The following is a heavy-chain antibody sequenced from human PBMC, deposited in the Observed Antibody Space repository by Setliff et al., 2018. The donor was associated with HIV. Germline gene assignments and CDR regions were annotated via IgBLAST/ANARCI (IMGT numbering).Heavy chain of an antibody. CDR2: VYSNGNT. D-gene: IGHD1-1*01. J-gene: IGHJ4*02. CDR1: GGSISGHY. CDR3: ARNSPKGIQPPLLAS. Sequence: ASETLSLTCTVSGGSISGHYWSWIRQTPGKGLEWIGYVYSNGNTDYNPSLKSRVTISVDTSKNQFSLKLPVVTAADTAVYYCARNSPKGIQPPLLASWAPGTLVTVSS. V-gene: IGHV4-59*11.